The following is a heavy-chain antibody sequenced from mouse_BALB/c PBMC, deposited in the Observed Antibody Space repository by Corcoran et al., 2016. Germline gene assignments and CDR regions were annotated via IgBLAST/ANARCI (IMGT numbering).Heavy chain of an antibody. J-gene: IGHJ4*01. CDR2: IDPANGNT. Sequence: EVQLQQSGAELVKPGASVKLSCTASGFNIKDTYMHWVKQRPEQGLEWIGRIDPANGNTKYDTKFQGKATITADTSSNTSYLQLSSLTSEDTAVYYCARWGNYAMDYLGQGTSVTVSS. CDR3: ARWGNYAMDY. V-gene: IGHV14-3*02. CDR1: GFNIKDTY.